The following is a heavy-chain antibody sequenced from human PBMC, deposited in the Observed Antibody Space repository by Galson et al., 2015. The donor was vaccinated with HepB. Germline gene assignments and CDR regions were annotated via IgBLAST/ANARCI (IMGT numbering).Heavy chain of an antibody. CDR2: TYYRSEWYN. Sequence: CAISGDSVSSNSAAWNWIRQSPSRGLEWLGRTYYRSEWYNDYAVSVKSRITINPDTSKNQFSLQLNSVTPEDTAVYYCARVGGEYSSPPGAYYFDYWGQGTLVTVSS. CDR3: ARVGGEYSSPPGAYYFDY. V-gene: IGHV6-1*01. J-gene: IGHJ4*02. CDR1: GDSVSSNSAA. D-gene: IGHD6-6*01.